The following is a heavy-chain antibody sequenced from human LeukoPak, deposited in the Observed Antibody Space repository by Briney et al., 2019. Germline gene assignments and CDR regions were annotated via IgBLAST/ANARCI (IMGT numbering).Heavy chain of an antibody. CDR1: GFTFSDYY. J-gene: IGHJ4*02. D-gene: IGHD3-22*01. Sequence: GGSLRLSCAASGFTFSDYYMSWIRQAPGKGLQWLSYITSSGSTIYYADSVKGRYTISRDNARNSLYLQMNSLRAEDTAVYYCATSSGYYANYFDFWGQGTLVTVSS. CDR3: ATSSGYYANYFDF. CDR2: ITSSGSTI. V-gene: IGHV3-11*04.